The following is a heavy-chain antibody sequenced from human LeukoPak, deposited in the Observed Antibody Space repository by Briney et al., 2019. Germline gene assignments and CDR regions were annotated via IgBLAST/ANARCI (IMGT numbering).Heavy chain of an antibody. V-gene: IGHV4-59*01. J-gene: IGHJ4*02. CDR2: IYQSGST. CDR1: TDSTNTYY. D-gene: IGHD1-7*01. Sequence: SETLSLTCSVSTDSTNTYYWTWLRQSPGRGLEWIGHIYQSGSTDYNPSFKSRVTISIDMFKKEFSLKLTSVTVADTAMYYCVRLRWELLAPYFDHWGQGAVVSVSS. CDR3: VRLRWELLAPYFDH.